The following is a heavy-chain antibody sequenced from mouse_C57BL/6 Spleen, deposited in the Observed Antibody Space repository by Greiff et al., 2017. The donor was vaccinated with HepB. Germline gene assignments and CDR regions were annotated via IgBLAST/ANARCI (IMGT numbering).Heavy chain of an antibody. J-gene: IGHJ3*01. D-gene: IGHD1-1*01. Sequence: EVQLQQSGPVLVKPGASVKMSCKASGYTFTDYYMNWVKQRTEQGLEWIGRIDPEDGETKYAPKFQGKATITADTSSNTAYLQLSSLTSEDTAVYYCARGYYGSSSWFAYWGQGTLVTVSA. CDR3: ARGYYGSSSWFAY. V-gene: IGHV14-2*01. CDR2: IDPEDGET. CDR1: GYTFTDYY.